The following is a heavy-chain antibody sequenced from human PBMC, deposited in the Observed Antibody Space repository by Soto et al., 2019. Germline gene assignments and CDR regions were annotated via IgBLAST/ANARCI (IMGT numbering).Heavy chain of an antibody. V-gene: IGHV4-39*01. Sequence: SETLSLTCTVSGGSISSSSYYWGWIRQPPGKGLEWIGSIYYSGSTYYNPSLKSRVTISVDTSKNQFSLKLSSVTAADTAVYYCARHSEWLPTYWYFDLWGRGTLVTVSS. CDR2: IYYSGST. CDR3: ARHSEWLPTYWYFDL. CDR1: GGSISSSSYY. J-gene: IGHJ2*01. D-gene: IGHD5-12*01.